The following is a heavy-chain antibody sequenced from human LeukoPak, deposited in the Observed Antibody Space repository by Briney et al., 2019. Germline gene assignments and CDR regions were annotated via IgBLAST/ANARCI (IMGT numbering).Heavy chain of an antibody. CDR1: GGSMSSYY. J-gene: IGHJ4*02. CDR2: IFYSGST. Sequence: SETLSLTCTVSGGSMSSYYWSWIRQPPGKGLEWIGYIFYSGSTEYNPSLKTPITISVDTSKNQFSLKLRSVTAADTAVYYCARDGGSGSFAFDYWGQGTLVTVSS. D-gene: IGHD3-10*01. V-gene: IGHV4-59*12. CDR3: ARDGGSGSFAFDY.